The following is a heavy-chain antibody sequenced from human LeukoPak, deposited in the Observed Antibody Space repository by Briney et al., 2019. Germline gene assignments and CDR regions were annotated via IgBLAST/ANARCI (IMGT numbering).Heavy chain of an antibody. Sequence: ASVKVSCKASGYTFTCYYMHWVRQAPGQGLEWMGIINPSGGSTSYAQKFQGRVTMTRDTSTSTVYMELSSLRSEDTAVYYCARARPPYGSGSHNWFDPWGQGTLVTVSS. D-gene: IGHD3-10*01. CDR1: GYTFTCYY. CDR2: INPSGGST. CDR3: ARARPPYGSGSHNWFDP. V-gene: IGHV1-46*01. J-gene: IGHJ5*02.